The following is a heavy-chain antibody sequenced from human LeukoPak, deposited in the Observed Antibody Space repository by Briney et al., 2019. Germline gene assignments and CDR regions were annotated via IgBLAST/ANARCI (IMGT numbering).Heavy chain of an antibody. CDR2: ISRTT. J-gene: IGHJ4*02. V-gene: IGHV3-48*04. CDR1: GFTFSSYS. D-gene: IGHD3-9*01. CDR3: ARVEDYDILTGFDY. Sequence: GGSLRLSCAASGFTFSSYSFNWVRQAPGKGLEWVSYISRTTSYADSVKGRFTISRDNAKNSLYLQMNSLRAEDTAVYYCARVEDYDILTGFDYWGQGTLVTVSS.